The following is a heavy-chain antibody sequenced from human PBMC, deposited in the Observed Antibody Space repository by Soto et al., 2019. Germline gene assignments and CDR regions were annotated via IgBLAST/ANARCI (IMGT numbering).Heavy chain of an antibody. CDR3: ARGAELEFRDYYAISDYYPGLDY. Sequence: PSETLSLTCAVYGGSFSGYYWSWIRQPPGKGLEWIGEINHRGSTNYNPSLKSRVTISVDTSNNQFSLKLNSVTAADTAVYYCARGAELEFRDYYAISDYYPGLDYWGQGTLVTVSS. J-gene: IGHJ4*02. D-gene: IGHD3-22*01. CDR1: GGSFSGYY. CDR2: INHRGST. V-gene: IGHV4-34*01.